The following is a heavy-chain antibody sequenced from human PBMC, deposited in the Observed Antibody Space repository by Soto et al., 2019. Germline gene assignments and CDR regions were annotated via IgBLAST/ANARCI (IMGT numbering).Heavy chain of an antibody. CDR1: GYTFTNYG. CDR2: ISPYNGNT. J-gene: IGHJ4*02. D-gene: IGHD3-10*01. V-gene: IGHV1-18*01. Sequence: QVQLVQSGAEVKKPGASVKVSCKASGYTFTNYGLSWVRQAPGQGLEWMGWISPYNGNTNYAQKLQGRVTMTTDTPTSPGYMELRSLRSDDTAVYYCARDMGVRGMGYWGQGTLGTVSS. CDR3: ARDMGVRGMGY.